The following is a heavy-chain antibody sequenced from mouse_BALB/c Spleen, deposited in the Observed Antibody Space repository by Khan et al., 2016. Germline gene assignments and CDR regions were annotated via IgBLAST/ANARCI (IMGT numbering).Heavy chain of an antibody. Sequence: EVQLQESGPGLVKPSQSLSLTCTVTGYSITSDYAWNWIRQFPGNKLEWMGYISYSGSTSYNPSLKSRISITRDTSKHQFFLQLNSVTTEDTATYYGARWRAYETYYAMDYWGQGTSVTVSS. CDR2: ISYSGST. J-gene: IGHJ4*01. V-gene: IGHV3-2*02. D-gene: IGHD2-12*01. CDR1: GYSITSDYA. CDR3: ARWRAYETYYAMDY.